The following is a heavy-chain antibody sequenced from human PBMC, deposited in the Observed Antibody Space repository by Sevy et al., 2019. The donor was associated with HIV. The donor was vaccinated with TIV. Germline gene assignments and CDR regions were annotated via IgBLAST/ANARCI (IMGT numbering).Heavy chain of an antibody. CDR1: GFTFSSFW. Sequence: GGSLRLSCAASGFTFSSFWMHWGRQIPGKGLVWGGRIKSEGGTTDYADSVKGRFTISRDNAKNTLYLQMNSLRAEDTAVYYCARVDFWGVHFSDLDKWGQGTVVTVSS. D-gene: IGHD3-3*01. V-gene: IGHV3-74*01. CDR3: ARVDFWGVHFSDLDK. J-gene: IGHJ4*02. CDR2: IKSEGGTT.